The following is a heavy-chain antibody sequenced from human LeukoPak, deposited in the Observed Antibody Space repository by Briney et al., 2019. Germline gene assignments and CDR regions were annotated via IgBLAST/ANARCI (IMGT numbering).Heavy chain of an antibody. J-gene: IGHJ4*02. CDR2: IYSGGST. Sequence: TGGSLRLSCAASGFTVSSNYMSWVRQAPGKGLEWVSVIYSGGSTYYADSVKGRFTISRDNSKNTLYLQMNSLRAEDTAVYYCARDILRGVVVVAATSDFWGQGTLVTVSS. V-gene: IGHV3-66*01. D-gene: IGHD2-15*01. CDR1: GFTVSSNY. CDR3: ARDILRGVVVVAATSDF.